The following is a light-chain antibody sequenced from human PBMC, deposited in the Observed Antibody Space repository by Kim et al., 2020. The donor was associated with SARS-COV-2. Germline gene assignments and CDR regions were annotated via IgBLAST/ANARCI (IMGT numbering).Light chain of an antibody. CDR2: ETS. V-gene: IGKV3-20*01. Sequence: TVLTQSPGTLSLSPGERATLSCRASQSVSSSFLAWYQQKPGQAPRLLMSETSTRATGIPDRFSGSGSGTDFTLTISRLEPEDFAVYYCQQYSSSSWTFGQGTKVDIK. CDR1: QSVSSSF. CDR3: QQYSSSSWT. J-gene: IGKJ1*01.